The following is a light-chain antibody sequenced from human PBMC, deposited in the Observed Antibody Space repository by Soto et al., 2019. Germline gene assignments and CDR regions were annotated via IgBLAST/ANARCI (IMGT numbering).Light chain of an antibody. CDR2: EVN. CDR3: SSYTSTSTV. J-gene: IGLJ2*01. CDR1: SNDIGIYNY. Sequence: QSALTQPACVSGSPGQSISISCTGTSNDIGIYNYVSWYQQYPGKAPKLMIYEVNNRLSGVSNRFSGSKSGNTASLTISGLQAEDEAYYYCSSYTSTSTVFGGGTKLTVL. V-gene: IGLV2-14*01.